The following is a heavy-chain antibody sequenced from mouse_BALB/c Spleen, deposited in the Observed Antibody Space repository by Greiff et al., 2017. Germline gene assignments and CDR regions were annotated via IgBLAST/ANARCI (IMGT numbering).Heavy chain of an antibody. J-gene: IGHJ1*01. CDR2: IDPYTGVT. V-gene: IGHV1S135*01. CDR3: ARSRGRSTTGYLEG. Sequence: VQLMQSGPELVKPGASVKVSCTASGYAFTSYTMYWVQQSPGKSLEWIGYIDPYTGVTSYNQKFKGKSTLTVDKSSSTAYMHLNRLTSEDSAVYYCARSRGRSTTGYLEGWGAGTTVTVAS. CDR1: GYAFTSYT. D-gene: IGHD2-14*01.